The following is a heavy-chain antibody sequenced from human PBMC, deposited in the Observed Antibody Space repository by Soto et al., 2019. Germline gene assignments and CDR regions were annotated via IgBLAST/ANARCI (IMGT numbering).Heavy chain of an antibody. CDR3: ASGIVVVPAAMSYYGMDV. Sequence: QVQLVQSGAEVKKPGSSVKVSCKASGGTFSSYAISWVRQAPGQGLEWKGGIIPIFGTANYAQKFQGRVTITADESTSTAYMELSSLRSEDTAVYYCASGIVVVPAAMSYYGMDVWGQGTTVTVSS. CDR2: IIPIFGTA. V-gene: IGHV1-69*01. J-gene: IGHJ6*02. D-gene: IGHD2-2*01. CDR1: GGTFSSYA.